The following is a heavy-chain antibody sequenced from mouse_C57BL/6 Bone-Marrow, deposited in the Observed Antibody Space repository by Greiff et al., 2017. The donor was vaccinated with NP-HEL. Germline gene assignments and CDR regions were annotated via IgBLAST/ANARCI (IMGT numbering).Heavy chain of an antibody. J-gene: IGHJ3*01. CDR3: ARSSYYYGSSFFAY. V-gene: IGHV1-19*01. CDR1: GYTFTDYY. CDR2: INPYNGGT. Sequence: EVKLVESGPVLVKPGASVKMSCKASGYTFTDYYMNWVKQSHGKSLEWIGVINPYNGGTSYNQKFKGKATLTVDKSSSTAYMELNSLTSEDSAVYYCARSSYYYGSSFFAYWGQGTLVTVSA. D-gene: IGHD1-1*01.